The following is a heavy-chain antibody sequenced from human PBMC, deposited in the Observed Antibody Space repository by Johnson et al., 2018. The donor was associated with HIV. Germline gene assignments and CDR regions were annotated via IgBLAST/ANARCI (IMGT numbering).Heavy chain of an antibody. Sequence: QVQLVESGGGVVQPGGSLRLSCVASGFIFSTYGMHWVRQAPGKGLEWLAFIRYDGSNEYYVDSVKGRFTISRDNSENTLYLQMNSLRAEDTAVYYCARASYYYGSADIWGQGTMVTVSS. D-gene: IGHD3-10*01. V-gene: IGHV3-30*02. CDR1: GFIFSTYG. CDR3: ARASYYYGSADI. J-gene: IGHJ3*02. CDR2: IRYDGSNE.